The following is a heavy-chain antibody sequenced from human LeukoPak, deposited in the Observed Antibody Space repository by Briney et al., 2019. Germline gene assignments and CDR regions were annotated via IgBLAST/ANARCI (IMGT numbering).Heavy chain of an antibody. CDR2: IYYSGST. Sequence: PSETLSLTCTVSGGSISSYYWSWIRQPPGKGLEWIGYIYYSGSTNYNPSLKSRVTISVDTSKNQFSLKLSSVTAADTAVYYCARRRPPLAYCGGDCYSGNDYWGQGTLVTVSS. V-gene: IGHV4-59*12. D-gene: IGHD2-21*02. J-gene: IGHJ4*02. CDR3: ARRRPPLAYCGGDCYSGNDY. CDR1: GGSISSYY.